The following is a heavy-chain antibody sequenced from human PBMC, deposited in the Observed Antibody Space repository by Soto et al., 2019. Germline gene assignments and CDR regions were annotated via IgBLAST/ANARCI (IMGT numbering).Heavy chain of an antibody. V-gene: IGHV3-9*01. J-gene: IGHJ6*02. CDR3: SKDRGYCSGCSGYSLLYYYRMAR. Sequence: EVQLVESGGGLVQPGRSLRLSCAASGFTFDDYAMHWVRQAPGKGLEWGSGISWNSGRIGYADSVKGRFTISRDNVKNSLYLQNNSLRGEDTALDYCSKDRGYCSGCSGYSLLYYYRMARLGQGT. CDR2: ISWNSGRI. D-gene: IGHD2-15*01. CDR1: GFTFDDYA.